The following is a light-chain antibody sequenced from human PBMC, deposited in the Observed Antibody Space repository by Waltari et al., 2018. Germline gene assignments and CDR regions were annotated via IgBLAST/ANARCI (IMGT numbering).Light chain of an antibody. Sequence: QAVVTQEPSLTVSPGGTVTLPCDSSTGAVTSGHYPYWFQQKPGQAPRTLIYETSNKHSWTPARFSGSLLGGKAALTLSGAQPEDEADYYCLLSYSGARVFGGGTKLTVL. CDR2: ETS. J-gene: IGLJ3*02. V-gene: IGLV7-46*01. CDR1: TGAVTSGHY. CDR3: LLSYSGARV.